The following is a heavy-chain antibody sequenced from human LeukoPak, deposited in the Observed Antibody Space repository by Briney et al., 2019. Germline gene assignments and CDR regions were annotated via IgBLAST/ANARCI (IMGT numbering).Heavy chain of an antibody. CDR2: IYYSGST. D-gene: IGHD5-18*01. CDR3: ARYSYGFSFDY. CDR1: GGSISRYF. J-gene: IGHJ4*02. V-gene: IGHV4-59*01. Sequence: ASETLSLTCTVSGGSISRYFWSWVRQPPGKGLEWIGYIYYSGSTNYNPSLKSRVTISVDTSKNQFSLKLSSVTAADTAVYYCARYSYGFSFDYWGQGTLVTVSS.